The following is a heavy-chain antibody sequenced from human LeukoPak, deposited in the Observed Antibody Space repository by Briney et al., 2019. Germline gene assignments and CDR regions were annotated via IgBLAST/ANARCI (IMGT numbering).Heavy chain of an antibody. CDR2: IYYSGSA. D-gene: IGHD3-3*01. Sequence: PSETLSLTCTVSGGSISSYYWSWVRQPPGKGLEGIGDIYYSGSANYNPSLTTRVTISLDPSKNPCSRTLCTVTAADTAVYYCAREGLRFLEWASDAFDIWGQGTMVTVSS. V-gene: IGHV4-59*01. CDR1: GGSISSYY. CDR3: AREGLRFLEWASDAFDI. J-gene: IGHJ3*02.